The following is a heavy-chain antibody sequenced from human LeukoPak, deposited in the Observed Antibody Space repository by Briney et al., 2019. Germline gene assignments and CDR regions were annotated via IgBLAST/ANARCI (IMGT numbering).Heavy chain of an antibody. V-gene: IGHV4-59*11. J-gene: IGHJ6*03. CDR2: IFYTGST. CDR3: ARGRPPRYCSSTSCPPPVYYYYYYMDV. D-gene: IGHD2-2*01. Sequence: SETLSLTCTVSGGTISSHYWNWIRQPPGKGLEWIGDIFYTGSTDYNPSLKSRVSMSVDTSKSPFSLNLSSVTAADTALYYCARGRPPRYCSSTSCPPPVYYYYYYMDVWGKGTTVTVSS. CDR1: GGTISSHY.